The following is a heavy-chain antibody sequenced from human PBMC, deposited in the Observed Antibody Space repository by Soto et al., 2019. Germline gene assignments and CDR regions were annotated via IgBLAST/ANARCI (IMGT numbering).Heavy chain of an antibody. CDR3: AREKNSGYYRTVDY. CDR2: VTYDGIDR. CDR1: GFTLSGHG. Sequence: QVQLVASGGGVVQPGRSLSLSCAASGFTLSGHGLHWVHQAPGKGLEWVAVVTYDGIDRHYPDSVKGRFTITRDTSKNTFYLQMNSLRIEDTAMYFCAREKNSGYYRTVDYWGQGTLVTVSS. V-gene: IGHV3-30*03. D-gene: IGHD3-10*01. J-gene: IGHJ4*02.